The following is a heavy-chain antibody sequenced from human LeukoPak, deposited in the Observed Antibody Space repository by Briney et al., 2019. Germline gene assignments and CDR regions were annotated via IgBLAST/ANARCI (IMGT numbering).Heavy chain of an antibody. CDR1: GGSVSSGSYY. CDR3: ASPEWEQGDAFDI. D-gene: IGHD1-26*01. CDR2: IYYSGST. V-gene: IGHV4-61*01. J-gene: IGHJ3*02. Sequence: TTSETLSLTCTVSGGSVSSGSYYWSWIRQPPGKGLEWIGYIYYSGSTSYNPSLKSRVTISVDTSKNQFSLKLSSVTAADTAVYYCASPEWEQGDAFDIWGQGTMVTVSS.